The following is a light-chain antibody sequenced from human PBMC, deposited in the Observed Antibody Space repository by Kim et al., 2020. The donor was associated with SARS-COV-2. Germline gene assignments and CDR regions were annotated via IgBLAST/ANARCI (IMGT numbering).Light chain of an antibody. J-gene: IGLJ3*02. CDR2: DVS. CDR1: SRDVGAYDY. CDR3: SSYTSGSTRV. Sequence: GPSITVSCTGTSRDVGAYDYVSWCQRHPGKAPKLMIFDVSNRPSGVSNRFSGSKSGNAASLTISGLQAEDEADYYCSSYTSGSTRVFGGGTQLTV. V-gene: IGLV2-14*03.